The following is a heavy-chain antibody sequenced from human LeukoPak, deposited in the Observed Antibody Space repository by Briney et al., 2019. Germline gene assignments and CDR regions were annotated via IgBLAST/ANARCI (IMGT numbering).Heavy chain of an antibody. Sequence: GGSLRLSCAASGFTFSSYGMHWVRQAPGKGLEWVAVISYDGSNKYYADSVKGRFTISRDNAKNTLYLQMNSLRAEDTAVYYCARDAVDTANAVWGQGTTVTVSS. CDR2: ISYDGSNK. J-gene: IGHJ6*02. D-gene: IGHD5-18*01. V-gene: IGHV3-30*03. CDR1: GFTFSSYG. CDR3: ARDAVDTANAV.